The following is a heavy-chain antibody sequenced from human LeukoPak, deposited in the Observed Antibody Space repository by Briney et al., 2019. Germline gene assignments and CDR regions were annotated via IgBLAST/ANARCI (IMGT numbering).Heavy chain of an antibody. CDR1: GFTFEDYA. J-gene: IGHJ4*02. D-gene: IGHD5-18*01. V-gene: IGHV3-43*02. CDR2: ISGDGGST. Sequence: PGGSLRLSCAASGFTFEDYAMHWVRQAPGKGLEWVSLISGDGGSTYYADSVKGRFTISRDNSKNSLYLQMNSLRTEDTALYYCVKDGYSYGAFDYWGQGTRVTVSS. CDR3: VKDGYSYGAFDY.